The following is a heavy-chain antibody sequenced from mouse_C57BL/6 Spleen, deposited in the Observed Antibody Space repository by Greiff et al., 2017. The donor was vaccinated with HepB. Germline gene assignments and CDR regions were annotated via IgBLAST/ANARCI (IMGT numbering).Heavy chain of an antibody. CDR2: IVPGSGST. V-gene: IGHV1-9*01. Sequence: VQLQQSGAELMKPGASVKLSCKATGYTFTGYWIQWVKQRPGRGLEWIGEIVPGSGSTNYNEKFKRKATLTADTASNTAYRQLSSLTTEDSAIYYCGRDGPGVYFDYWGQGTTLTVSS. D-gene: IGHD1-2*01. J-gene: IGHJ2*01. CDR1: GYTFTGYW. CDR3: GRDGPGVYFDY.